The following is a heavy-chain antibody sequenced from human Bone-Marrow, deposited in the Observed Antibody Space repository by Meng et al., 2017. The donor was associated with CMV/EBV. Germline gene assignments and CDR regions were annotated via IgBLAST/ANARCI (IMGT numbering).Heavy chain of an antibody. D-gene: IGHD3-9*01. CDR3: ARSGGSLTGALPPDY. J-gene: IGHJ4*02. Sequence: GESLKISCAASGFTFSSYSMNWVRQAPGKGLEWVSSISSSSSYIYYADSVKGRFTISRDNSKNTLYLQMNSLRAEDTAVYYWARSGGSLTGALPPDYWGQGTLVTVSS. CDR2: ISSSSSYI. CDR1: GFTFSSYS. V-gene: IGHV3-21*01.